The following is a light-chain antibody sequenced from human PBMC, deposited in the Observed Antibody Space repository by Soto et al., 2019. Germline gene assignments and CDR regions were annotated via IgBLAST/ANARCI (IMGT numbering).Light chain of an antibody. CDR2: NAS. CDR1: QIISSW. CDR3: QHLNSYPWP. V-gene: IGKV1-5*03. Sequence: MTPCLSTVSGTLGDRVTXTCRASQIISSWLALYQHKPGKAPKLLIYNASILQSGFPSRFSGSGSGTEFTLTISSLQADDFTTYYCQHLNSYPWPFGQITKVDI. J-gene: IGKJ1*01.